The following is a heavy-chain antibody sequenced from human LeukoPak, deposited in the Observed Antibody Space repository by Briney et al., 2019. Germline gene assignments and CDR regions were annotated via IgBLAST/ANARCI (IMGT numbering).Heavy chain of an antibody. CDR2: ISGSGGST. V-gene: IGHV3-23*01. CDR1: GFTFSSYE. Sequence: GGSLRLSCAASGFTFSSYEMNWVRQAPGKGLEWVSAISGSGGSTYYADSVKGRFTISRDNSKNTLYLQMNSLRAEDTAVYYCAKASSKVAGTAIGYWGQGTLVTVSS. J-gene: IGHJ4*02. CDR3: AKASSKVAGTAIGY. D-gene: IGHD6-19*01.